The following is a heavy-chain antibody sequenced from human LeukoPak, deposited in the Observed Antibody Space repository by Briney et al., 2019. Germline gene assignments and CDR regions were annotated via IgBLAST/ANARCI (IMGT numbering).Heavy chain of an antibody. J-gene: IGHJ6*02. Sequence: GGSLRLSCAASGFTFTSYYMSWVRQAPGKGLEWVSSISSSGGHIYYADSVKGRFTISRDNAKNSLYLQMNSLRAEDTAVYYCARGSSSWPYYYNLDVWGQGTTVTVS. CDR1: GFTFTSYY. D-gene: IGHD6-6*01. V-gene: IGHV3-21*01. CDR3: ARGSSSWPYYYNLDV. CDR2: ISSSGGHI.